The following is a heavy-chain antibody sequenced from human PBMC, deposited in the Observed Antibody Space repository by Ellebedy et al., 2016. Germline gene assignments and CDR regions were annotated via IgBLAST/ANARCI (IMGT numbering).Heavy chain of an antibody. D-gene: IGHD6-13*01. CDR1: GYTFTGYY. Sequence: ASVKVSXKASGYTFTGYYMHWVRQAPGQGLEWMGWINPNSGGTNYAQKFQGRVTMTRDTSISTAYMELSRLRSDDTAVYYCASSGYSSSWYGVDYWGQGTLVTVSS. CDR3: ASSGYSSSWYGVDY. J-gene: IGHJ4*02. CDR2: INPNSGGT. V-gene: IGHV1-2*02.